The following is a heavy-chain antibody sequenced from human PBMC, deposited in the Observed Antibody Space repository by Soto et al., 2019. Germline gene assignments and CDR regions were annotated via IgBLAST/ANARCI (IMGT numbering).Heavy chain of an antibody. CDR2: IYPGDSDT. CDR3: ASDCARYNWDDCLIGSHLFDN. Sequence: GESLKISCKGSGYSFTSYWIAWVRQMPGKGLEWMGIIYPGDSDTRYSPSFQGQVTISADNSISTAYLQWSSLKASDTAMYYCASDCARYNWDDCLIGSHLFDNWGQGTLVTVSS. V-gene: IGHV5-51*01. J-gene: IGHJ4*01. D-gene: IGHD1-1*01. CDR1: GYSFTSYW.